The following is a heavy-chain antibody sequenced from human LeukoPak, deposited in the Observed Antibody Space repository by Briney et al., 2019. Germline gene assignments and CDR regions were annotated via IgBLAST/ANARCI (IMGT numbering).Heavy chain of an antibody. V-gene: IGHV3-48*04. Sequence: GGSLRLSCAASGFTFSNYAMNWVRQAPGKGLEWVSYISGSGTTIHYSDSVKGRFTVSRDNTKNSLYLQMNSLRAEDTAVYFCAREDYYYSSGFWGQGTLVTVSS. CDR2: ISGSGTTI. CDR1: GFTFSNYA. CDR3: AREDYYYSSGF. J-gene: IGHJ4*02. D-gene: IGHD3-10*01.